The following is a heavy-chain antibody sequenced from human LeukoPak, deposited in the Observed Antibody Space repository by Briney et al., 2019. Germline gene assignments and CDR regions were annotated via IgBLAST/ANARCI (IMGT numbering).Heavy chain of an antibody. D-gene: IGHD6-6*01. CDR3: ARVGIAARRDYYYYYMDV. J-gene: IGHJ6*03. CDR1: GYTFTGYY. CDR2: INPTGDTT. Sequence: ASVKVSCKASGYTFTGYYMHWVRQAPGQGLEWMGVINPTGDTTRYAQKFQGRVTMTRDMSTSTVYMELSSLRSEDTAVYYCARVGIAARRDYYYYYMDVWGKETTVTVSS. V-gene: IGHV1-46*01.